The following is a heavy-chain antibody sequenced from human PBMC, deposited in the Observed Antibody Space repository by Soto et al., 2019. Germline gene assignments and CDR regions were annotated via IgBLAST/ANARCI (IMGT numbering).Heavy chain of an antibody. J-gene: IGHJ5*02. CDR1: GFTFSSNG. CDR3: AKDNGISTSCYRLYNWFDP. D-gene: IGHD2-2*01. CDR2: ISYGGSNK. V-gene: IGHV3-30*18. Sequence: QVQLVESGGGVVQPGRSLRLSCAASGFTFSSNGMHWVRQALGKGLEWVAVISYGGSNKYYADSVKGRFTISRDNSKNTLYLQMNNLRAEDTAVYYCAKDNGISTSCYRLYNWFDPWGQGTLVTVSS.